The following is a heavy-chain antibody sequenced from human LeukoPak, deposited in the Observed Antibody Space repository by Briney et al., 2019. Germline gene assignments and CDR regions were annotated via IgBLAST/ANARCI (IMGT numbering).Heavy chain of an antibody. CDR1: GFTFSSYA. Sequence: PGGSLRLSCAASGFTFSSYAMHWVRQAPGKGLEWVAVISYDGSNKYYADSVKGRFTISRDNSKNTLYLQMNSLRAEDTAVYYCARGNYGGAFDIWGQGTVVTVSS. J-gene: IGHJ3*02. CDR2: ISYDGSNK. CDR3: ARGNYGGAFDI. V-gene: IGHV3-30-3*01. D-gene: IGHD1-7*01.